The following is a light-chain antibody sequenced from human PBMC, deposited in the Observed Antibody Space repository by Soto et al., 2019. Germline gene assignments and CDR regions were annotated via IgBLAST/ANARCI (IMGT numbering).Light chain of an antibody. J-gene: IGKJ1*01. CDR3: QKYNSAPWT. CDR1: QGISNY. V-gene: IGKV1-27*01. CDR2: AAS. Sequence: DIQMTQSPSSLSASVGDRVTITCRASQGISNYLAWYQQKPGKVPKLLIYAASTLQSGVPSRFSGSGSGTASTITISSLQHEDAATYYCQKYNSAPWTFGQGTKVEIK.